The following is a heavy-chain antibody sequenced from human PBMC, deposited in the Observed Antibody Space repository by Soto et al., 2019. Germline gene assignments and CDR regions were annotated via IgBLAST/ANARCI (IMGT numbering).Heavy chain of an antibody. J-gene: IGHJ3*02. Sequence: GGSLRLSCAASGLTFSGSAMHWVRQASGKGLEWVGRIRSKANSYATAYAASVKGRFTISRDDSKNTAYLQMNSLKTEDTAVYYCTRIEDIVVVVAATGAFDIWGQGTMVTVSS. CDR1: GLTFSGSA. CDR3: TRIEDIVVVVAATGAFDI. D-gene: IGHD2-15*01. V-gene: IGHV3-73*01. CDR2: IRSKANSYAT.